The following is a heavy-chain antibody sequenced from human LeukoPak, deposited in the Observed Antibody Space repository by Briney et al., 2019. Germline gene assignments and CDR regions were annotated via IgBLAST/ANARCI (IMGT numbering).Heavy chain of an antibody. CDR3: ARVGWNGYIDY. Sequence: SETLSLTCTVSGGSISSYYWSWIRQPPGKGLEWIGYIHYSGSTNYNPSLKSRVTISVDTSKNQFSLKLSSVTAADTAVYYCARVGWNGYIDYRGQGTLVTVSS. V-gene: IGHV4-59*01. CDR2: IHYSGST. CDR1: GGSISSYY. J-gene: IGHJ4*02. D-gene: IGHD1-1*01.